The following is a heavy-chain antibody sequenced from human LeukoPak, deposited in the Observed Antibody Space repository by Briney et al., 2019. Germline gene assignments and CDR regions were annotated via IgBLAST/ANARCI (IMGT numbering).Heavy chain of an antibody. CDR3: ARGRPWHINWFDP. V-gene: IGHV1-2*02. D-gene: IGHD2-21*01. CDR1: GYTFNGYY. Sequence: GASVKVSCKVSGYTFNGYYMHWARQAPGQGLEWMGWIKGNSGDTKYAQKFQGRVTMTRDTSISTAYMELSRLRSDDTAVYYCARGRPWHINWFDPWGQGTLVTVSS. CDR2: IKGNSGDT. J-gene: IGHJ5*02.